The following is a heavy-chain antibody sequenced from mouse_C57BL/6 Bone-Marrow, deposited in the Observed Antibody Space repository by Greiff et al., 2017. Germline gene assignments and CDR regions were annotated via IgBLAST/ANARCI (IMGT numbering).Heavy chain of an antibody. Sequence: QVQLQQSGPELVKPGASVKISCKASGYAFSSSWMNWVKQRPGKGLEWIGRIYPGDGDTNYNGKFKGKATLTADKSSSTAYMQLSSLTSEDSAVXFCARKFITTVVARDYYAMDYWGQGTSVTVSS. D-gene: IGHD1-1*01. V-gene: IGHV1-82*01. CDR1: GYAFSSSW. CDR2: IYPGDGDT. J-gene: IGHJ4*01. CDR3: ARKFITTVVARDYYAMDY.